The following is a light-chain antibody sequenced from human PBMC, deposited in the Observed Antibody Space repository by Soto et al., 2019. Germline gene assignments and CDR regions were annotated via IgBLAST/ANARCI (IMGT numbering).Light chain of an antibody. CDR2: AAS. Sequence: EVVLTQSPGTLSLSPGERATLSCRASQSVSSSHLAWYQQKPGQAPRLLIYAASTRATGIPDRFSGSGSGTDFTLTISRLEPEDFAVYYCQQYGNSPRLTFGGGTKVDIK. CDR1: QSVSSSH. CDR3: QQYGNSPRLT. V-gene: IGKV3-20*01. J-gene: IGKJ4*01.